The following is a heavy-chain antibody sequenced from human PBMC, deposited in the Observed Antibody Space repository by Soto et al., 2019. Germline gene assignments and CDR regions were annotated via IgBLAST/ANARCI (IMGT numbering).Heavy chain of an antibody. CDR3: ARVGCTNGVCYLNWFDP. CDR1: GYTFTSYG. D-gene: IGHD2-8*01. Sequence: ASVKVSCKASGYTFTSYGISWVRQAPGQGLEWMGWISAYNGNTNYAQKLQGRVTMTTDTSTITAYMELRSLRSDDTAVYYCARVGCTNGVCYLNWFDPWGQGTLVTVSS. V-gene: IGHV1-18*01. J-gene: IGHJ5*02. CDR2: ISAYNGNT.